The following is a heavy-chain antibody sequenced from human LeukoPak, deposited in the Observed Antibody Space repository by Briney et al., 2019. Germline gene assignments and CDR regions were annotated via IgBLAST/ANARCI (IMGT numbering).Heavy chain of an antibody. CDR2: IYTSGST. J-gene: IGHJ5*02. Sequence: SQTLSLTCTVSGGSISSGSYYWSWIRQPAGKGLEWIGRIYTSGSTNYNPSLKSRVTISVDTSKNQFSLKLSSVTAADTAMYYCARARVVVVAGGAWFDPWGQGTLVTVSS. CDR1: GGSISSGSYY. D-gene: IGHD2-15*01. V-gene: IGHV4-61*02. CDR3: ARARVVVVAGGAWFDP.